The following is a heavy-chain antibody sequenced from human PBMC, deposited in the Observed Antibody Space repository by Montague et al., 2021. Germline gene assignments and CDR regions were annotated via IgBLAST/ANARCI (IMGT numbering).Heavy chain of an antibody. D-gene: IGHD1-26*01. CDR3: AVGSESAWELLHH. V-gene: IGHV4-39*07. CDR1: GDSISSKGNF. J-gene: IGHJ5*02. Sequence: SETLSLTCSVSGDSISSKGNFWGWIPQPPGKGLEWIGEIYHGTTSYSPSLKGRLTVSMDTSKNQFSLKLSSVTAADTAIYYCAVGSESAWELLHHWGQGILVTVSS. CDR2: IYHGTT.